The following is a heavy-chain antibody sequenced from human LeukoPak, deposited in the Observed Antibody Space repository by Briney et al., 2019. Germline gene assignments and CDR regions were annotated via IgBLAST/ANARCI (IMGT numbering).Heavy chain of an antibody. Sequence: PGGSLRLSCAASGFTFSSYSMNWVRQAPGKGLEWVSYISSSSSTIYYADSVKGRFTISRDNAKNSLYLQMNSLRAEDTAVYYCARAYTYYYDSSGYPDYWGQGTLVTVSS. D-gene: IGHD3-22*01. V-gene: IGHV3-48*01. CDR3: ARAYTYYYDSSGYPDY. J-gene: IGHJ4*02. CDR1: GFTFSSYS. CDR2: ISSSSSTI.